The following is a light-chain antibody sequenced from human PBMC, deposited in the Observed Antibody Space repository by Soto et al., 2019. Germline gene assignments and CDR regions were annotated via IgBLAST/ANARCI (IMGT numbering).Light chain of an antibody. Sequence: EIVLTQSPGTLSLSPGERATLSCRASQTINSSYLTWYQQKPGQAPRLLIYSASSRATDIPDRFSGSGSGTDFTLTISRLEPEDFAVYYCQLYGVSPPKYSFGRGPSWRS. CDR3: QLYGVSPPKYS. CDR2: SAS. CDR1: QTINSSY. V-gene: IGKV3-20*01. J-gene: IGKJ2*01.